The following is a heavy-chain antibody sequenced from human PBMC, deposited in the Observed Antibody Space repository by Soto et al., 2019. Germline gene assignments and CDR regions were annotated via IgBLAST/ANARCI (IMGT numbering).Heavy chain of an antibody. J-gene: IGHJ4*02. CDR3: ARDLAAVPRAFDY. V-gene: IGHV4-59*01. CDR2: VYYTGTT. Sequence: SETLCLPCTVSGGSISSYFYIWVRQPPGKGLEWIGSVYYTGTTDYNPSLKSRVTISVDTSKTQFSLNLRSVTAADTAVYYCARDLAAVPRAFDYWGRGTLVTVSS. CDR1: GGSISSYF. D-gene: IGHD6-13*01.